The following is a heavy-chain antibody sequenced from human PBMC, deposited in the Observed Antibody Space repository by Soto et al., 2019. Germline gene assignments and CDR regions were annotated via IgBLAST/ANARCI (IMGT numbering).Heavy chain of an antibody. J-gene: IGHJ4*02. CDR2: INYSGST. Sequence: QLQLQESGPGLVKPSETLSLTCTVSGGSISSSSSYWGWIRQPPGKGLEWIGSINYSGSTYYNPSLKSRVTVSVDPSKNQFTLKLTSMTTADTAVYYCAKTGFWGGYRVADYWGQGTLVTVSS. D-gene: IGHD3-3*01. V-gene: IGHV4-39*01. CDR3: AKTGFWGGYRVADY. CDR1: GGSISSSSSY.